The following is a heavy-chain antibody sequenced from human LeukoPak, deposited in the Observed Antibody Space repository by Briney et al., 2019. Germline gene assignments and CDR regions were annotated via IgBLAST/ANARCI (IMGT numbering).Heavy chain of an antibody. Sequence: GALRLSCAASGFTFRSYGMSWVRQAPGKGLEWVSTISGVGGRTYYADPVKGRFTIPRDNSKNTLYLQMNSLRAEDTAVYYCAKGTYGSGTYGAHDYWGQGTLVTVSS. J-gene: IGHJ4*02. CDR3: AKGTYGSGTYGAHDY. CDR1: GFTFRSYG. V-gene: IGHV3-23*01. D-gene: IGHD3-10*01. CDR2: ISGVGGRT.